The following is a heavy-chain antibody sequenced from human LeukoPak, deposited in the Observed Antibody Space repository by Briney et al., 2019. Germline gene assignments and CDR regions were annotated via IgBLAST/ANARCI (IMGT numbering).Heavy chain of an antibody. V-gene: IGHV3-21*01. CDR3: ASYCSGGSCYSADFDY. CDR1: GFTFSSYS. D-gene: IGHD2-15*01. CDR2: ISSSSSYI. Sequence: GGSLRLSCAVSGFTFSSYSMNWVRQAPGKGLEWVSSISSSSSYIYYADSVKGRFTISRDNAKHSLYLQMNSLRAEDTAVYYCASYCSGGSCYSADFDYWGQGTLLTVSS. J-gene: IGHJ4*02.